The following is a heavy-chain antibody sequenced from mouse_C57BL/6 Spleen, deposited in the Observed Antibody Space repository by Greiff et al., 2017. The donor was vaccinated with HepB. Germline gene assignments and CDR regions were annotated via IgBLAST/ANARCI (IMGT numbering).Heavy chain of an antibody. CDR3: TGGGTGPWVAY. V-gene: IGHV6-3*01. J-gene: IGHJ3*01. Sequence: DVQLQESGGGLVQPGGSMKLSCVASGFTFSNYWMNWVRQSPEKGLEWVAQIRLKSDNYATHYAEYVKGRFTISRDDAKSSVYLQMNNLRAEDNGIYYCTGGGTGPWVAYWGQGTLVTVSA. D-gene: IGHD4-1*01. CDR1: GFTFSNYW. CDR2: IRLKSDNYAT.